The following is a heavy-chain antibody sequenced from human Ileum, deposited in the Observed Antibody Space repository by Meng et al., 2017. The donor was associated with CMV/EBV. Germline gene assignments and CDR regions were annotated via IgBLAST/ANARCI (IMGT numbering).Heavy chain of an antibody. V-gene: IGHV4-34*01. CDR2: INHSGST. CDR1: GGSFSGYY. CDR3: ARAYCSSTSCYANWFDP. D-gene: IGHD2-2*01. J-gene: IGHJ5*02. Sequence: YGGSFSGYYWSWIRQPPGKGLEWIGEINHSGSTNYNPSLKSRVTISVDTSKNQFSLKLSSVTAADTAVYYCARAYCSSTSCYANWFDPWGQGTLVTVSS.